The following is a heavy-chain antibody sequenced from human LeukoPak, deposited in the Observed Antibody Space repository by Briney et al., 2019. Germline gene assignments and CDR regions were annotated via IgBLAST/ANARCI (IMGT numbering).Heavy chain of an antibody. CDR3: ARETLDALDL. Sequence: PGTSLRLSCTASGFTISGDAMHWVRQAPGKGLQWVAHISFDGSYKYYADSVKGRFTISRDNSKNTLYLQMNSLRTDDTALFYCARETLDALDLWGPRTLVTVSS. CDR1: GFTISGDA. CDR2: ISFDGSYK. V-gene: IGHV3-30*04. J-gene: IGHJ3*01.